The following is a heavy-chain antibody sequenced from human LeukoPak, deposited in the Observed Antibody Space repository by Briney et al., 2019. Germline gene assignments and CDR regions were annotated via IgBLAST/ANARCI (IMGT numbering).Heavy chain of an antibody. CDR3: ARDSSSSGLSDY. J-gene: IGHJ4*02. CDR1: GCSISSGSYY. D-gene: IGHD6-6*01. V-gene: IGHV4-61*02. CDR2: IYTSGST. Sequence: SETLSLTCTVSGCSISSGSYYWSWIRQPAGKGLEGIGRIYTSGSTNYNPSLKSRATISVDTSKNQFSLKLSSVTAADTAVYYCARDSSSSGLSDYWGQGTLVTVSS.